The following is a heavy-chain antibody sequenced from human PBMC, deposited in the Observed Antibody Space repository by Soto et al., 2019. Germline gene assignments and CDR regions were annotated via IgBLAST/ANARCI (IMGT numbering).Heavy chain of an antibody. V-gene: IGHV1-46*01. J-gene: IGHJ4*02. D-gene: IGHD5-12*01. CDR3: AWGPPPLEMATIPLDY. Sequence: QVQLVQSGAEVKKPGSSVKVSCKASGYTFTSYYMHWVRQAPGQGLEWMGIINPSGGSTSYAQKFQGRVTITRDTSTSTVYMELSSLRYEDRAVYYCAWGPPPLEMATIPLDYWGQGTLVTVSS. CDR1: GYTFTSYY. CDR2: INPSGGST.